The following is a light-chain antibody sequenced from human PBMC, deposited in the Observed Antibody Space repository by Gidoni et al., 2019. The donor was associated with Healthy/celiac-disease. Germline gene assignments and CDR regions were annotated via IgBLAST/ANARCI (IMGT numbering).Light chain of an antibody. CDR1: QSVSSY. V-gene: IGKV3-15*01. CDR3: QQYNSWPYT. CDR2: GAS. Sequence: EVVMTQSPATLSVSPGERATPSCRASQSVSSYLAGYQQKPGQAPRLLIYGASTRATGIPARFSGSGSGTEFTLTISSLQSEDFAVYYCQQYNSWPYTFGQGTKLEIK. J-gene: IGKJ2*01.